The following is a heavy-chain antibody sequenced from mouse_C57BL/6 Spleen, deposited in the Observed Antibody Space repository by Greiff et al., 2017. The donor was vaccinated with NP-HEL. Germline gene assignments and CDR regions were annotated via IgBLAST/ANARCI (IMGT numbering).Heavy chain of an antibody. J-gene: IGHJ1*03. Sequence: VQLQQSGAELVRPGTSVKVSCKASGYAFTNYLIEWVKQRPGQGLEWIGVINPGSGGTNYNEKFKGKATLTADKSSSTAYMQLSSLTSEDSAVYFCARGSGRGYFDVWGTGTTVTVSS. CDR1: GYAFTNYL. CDR3: ARGSGRGYFDV. CDR2: INPGSGGT. V-gene: IGHV1-54*01. D-gene: IGHD1-1*01.